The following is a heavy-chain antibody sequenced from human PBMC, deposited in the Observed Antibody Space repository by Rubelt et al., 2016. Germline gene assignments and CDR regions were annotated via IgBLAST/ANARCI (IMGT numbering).Heavy chain of an antibody. J-gene: IGHJ4*02. V-gene: IGHV3-33*06. CDR2: IWYDGSNQ. Sequence: GGGVVQPGRSLRLSCAASGFTFSSCGMHWVRQAPGKGLEWVAVIWYDGSNQYYADSVKGRFTISRDNSKNTVYLQMNSLRAEDTAVYFCAKDQPSNGWPTFDYWGQGTLVTVSS. CDR3: AKDQPSNGWPTFDY. CDR1: GFTFSSCG. D-gene: IGHD6-19*01.